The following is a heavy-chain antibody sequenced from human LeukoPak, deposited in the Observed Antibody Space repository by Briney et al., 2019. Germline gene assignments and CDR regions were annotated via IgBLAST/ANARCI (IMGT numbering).Heavy chain of an antibody. CDR2: INQRGSEK. Sequence: PGGSLRLSCAASGFSFSSYWMTWVRQAPGKGLEWVANINQRGSEKHYVDSVKGRFTISRDNAKNSLYLQVNSLRAEDTAVYYCARENGWQPGEYGDYTGFYFDSWGQGTLVTVSS. V-gene: IGHV3-7*01. CDR3: ARENGWQPGEYGDYTGFYFDS. J-gene: IGHJ4*02. CDR1: GFSFSSYW. D-gene: IGHD4-17*01.